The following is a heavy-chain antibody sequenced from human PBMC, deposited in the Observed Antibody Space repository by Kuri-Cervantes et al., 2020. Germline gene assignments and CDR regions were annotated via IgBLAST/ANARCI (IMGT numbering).Heavy chain of an antibody. V-gene: IGHV1-2*02. D-gene: IGHD3-3*01. CDR2: INPNSGGT. Sequence: ASVKVSCKASGYTFTGYYMHWVRQAPGQGLEWIGWINPNSGGTNYAQKLQGRVTMTTDTSTSTAYMELRSLRSDDTAVYYCARDSAYYNFWSGYYKNWFDPWGQGTLVTVSS. CDR1: GYTFTGYY. CDR3: ARDSAYYNFWSGYYKNWFDP. J-gene: IGHJ5*02.